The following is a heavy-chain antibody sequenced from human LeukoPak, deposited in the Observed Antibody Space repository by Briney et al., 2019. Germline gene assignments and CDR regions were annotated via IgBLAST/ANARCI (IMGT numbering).Heavy chain of an antibody. J-gene: IGHJ6*03. Sequence: PSEILSLTCTVSGGSLNSSNYYWGWIRQPPGKGLEWLGSIYYSGTNYYKPSLKSRVTISVDTSKNQFSLKLSSVTAADTAVYYCSRVVVGFYYYYYMDIWGKGTTVTVSS. CDR2: IYYSGTN. CDR1: GGSLNSSNYY. V-gene: IGHV4-39*07. D-gene: IGHD2-21*01. CDR3: SRVVVGFYYYYYMDI.